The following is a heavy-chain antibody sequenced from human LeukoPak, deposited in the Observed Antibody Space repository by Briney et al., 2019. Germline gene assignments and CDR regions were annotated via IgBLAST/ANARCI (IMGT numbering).Heavy chain of an antibody. J-gene: IGHJ4*02. CDR3: AKGGSIVGVWSGFGY. Sequence: GGSLRLSCAASGFTFSSYGMHWVRQAPGKGLEWVAFIRYDGSNKYYADSVKGRFTISRDNSKNTLYLQMNSLRAEDTAVYYCAKGGSIVGVWSGFGYWGQGTLVTVSS. V-gene: IGHV3-30*02. CDR2: IRYDGSNK. CDR1: GFTFSSYG. D-gene: IGHD2-8*02.